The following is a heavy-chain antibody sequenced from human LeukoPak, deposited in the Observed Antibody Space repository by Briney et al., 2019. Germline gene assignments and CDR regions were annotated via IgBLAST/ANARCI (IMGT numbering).Heavy chain of an antibody. CDR1: GFTFSSIN. Sequence: GGSLRLSCAASGFTFSSINMHWVRQAPGNGREWVSFISGTSTAIYYAESVKGRFTISSDIARKSLYLQMNSLRDEDTAVYYCAKPWYYYDSSGFDPWGQGTLVTVSS. J-gene: IGHJ5*02. CDR3: AKPWYYYDSSGFDP. D-gene: IGHD3-22*01. CDR2: ISGTSTAI. V-gene: IGHV3-48*02.